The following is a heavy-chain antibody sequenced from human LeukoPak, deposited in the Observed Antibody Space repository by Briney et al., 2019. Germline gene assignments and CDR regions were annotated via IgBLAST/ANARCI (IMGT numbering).Heavy chain of an antibody. V-gene: IGHV3-53*01. CDR2: LYSGGNT. Sequence: GGSLRLSCAASGFSVSNNYLSWVRQAPGKGLEWVSVLYSGGNTYYADSVQGRFTVSRDNSKNTLYLQMNSLRAEDTAVYYCARVRYYGSGSYSLMDVWGKGTTVTVSS. J-gene: IGHJ6*03. CDR3: ARVRYYGSGSYSLMDV. CDR1: GFSVSNNY. D-gene: IGHD3-10*01.